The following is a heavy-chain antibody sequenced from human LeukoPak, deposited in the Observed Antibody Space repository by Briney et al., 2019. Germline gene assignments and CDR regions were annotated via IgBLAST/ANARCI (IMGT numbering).Heavy chain of an antibody. D-gene: IGHD5-18*01. CDR3: ARVSGYSYGFDY. V-gene: IGHV4-39*07. CDR2: IYYSGST. CDR1: GGSISSSSYY. J-gene: IGHJ4*02. Sequence: SETLSLTCTVSGGSISSSSYYWGWFRQPPGKGLEWIGSIYYSGSTYYNPSLKSRVTISVDTSKDQFSLKLSSVTAADTAVYYCARVSGYSYGFDYWGQGTLVTVSS.